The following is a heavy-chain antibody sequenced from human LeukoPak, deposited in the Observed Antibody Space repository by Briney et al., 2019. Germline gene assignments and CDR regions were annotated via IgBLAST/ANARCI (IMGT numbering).Heavy chain of an antibody. J-gene: IGHJ4*02. V-gene: IGHV4-59*08. CDR3: ARRYYDYVWGYYFDY. D-gene: IGHD3-16*01. CDR1: GGSISSYY. CDR2: IYYSGST. Sequence: SETLSLTCTVSGGSISSYYWSWIRQPPGKGPEWIGYIYYSGSTNYNPSLKSRVTISVDTSKNQFSLKLSSVTAADTAVYYCARRYYDYVWGYYFDYWGQGTLVTVSS.